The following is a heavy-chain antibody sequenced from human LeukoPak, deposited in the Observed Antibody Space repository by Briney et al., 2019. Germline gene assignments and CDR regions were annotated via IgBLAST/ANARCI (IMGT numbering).Heavy chain of an antibody. CDR3: ARDFLYVVAATGAFDI. Sequence: ASVKVSCKASGYTFTSYDINWVRQATGQGLEWMGWMSPNSGNTGYAQKFQGRVTITRNTSISTAYMELSSLRSEDTAVYYCARDFLYVVAATGAFDIWGQGTMVTVSS. D-gene: IGHD2-15*01. V-gene: IGHV1-8*03. CDR1: GYTFTSYD. J-gene: IGHJ3*02. CDR2: MSPNSGNT.